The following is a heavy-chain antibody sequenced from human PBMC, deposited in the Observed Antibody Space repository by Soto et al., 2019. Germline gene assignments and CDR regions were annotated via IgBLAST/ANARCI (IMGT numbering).Heavy chain of an antibody. CDR2: MSYDGTNK. CDR1: GITFSSYA. CDR3: ARVSRSGWSLPFDY. J-gene: IGHJ4*02. D-gene: IGHD6-19*01. V-gene: IGHV3-30*04. Sequence: QVQLVESGGGVVQPGRSLRLSCAASGITFSSYAMHWVRQAPGKGLEWVAVMSYDGTNKYYADSVKGRFTISRDNSKNTLYLQMNSLRTDDTAVYSCARVSRSGWSLPFDYWGQGTLVLVSS.